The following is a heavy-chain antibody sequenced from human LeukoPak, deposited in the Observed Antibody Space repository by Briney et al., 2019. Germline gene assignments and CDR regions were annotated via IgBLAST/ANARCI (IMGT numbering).Heavy chain of an antibody. CDR1: GFTFSSYW. CDR2: IKQDGSEK. J-gene: IGHJ4*02. D-gene: IGHD3-3*01. V-gene: IGHV3-7*01. Sequence: GGSLRLSCAASGFTFSSYWMSWVRQAPGKGLEWVANIKQDGSEKYYVDSVKGRFTISRDNAKNSLYLQMNSLRAEDTAVYYCARSAYDFWSGYYNPLPFFDYWGQGTLVTVSS. CDR3: ARSAYDFWSGYYNPLPFFDY.